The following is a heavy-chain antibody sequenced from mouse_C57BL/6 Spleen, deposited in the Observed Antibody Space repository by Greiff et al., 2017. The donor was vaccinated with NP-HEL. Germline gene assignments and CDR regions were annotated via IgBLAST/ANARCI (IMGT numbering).Heavy chain of an antibody. CDR3: ARHYSSSYWYFDV. CDR2: IDPSDSET. CDR1: GYTFTSYW. V-gene: IGHV1-52*01. J-gene: IGHJ1*03. Sequence: VQLQQPGAELVRPGSSVKLSCKASGYTFTSYWMHWVKQRPIQGLEWIGNIDPSDSETHYNQKFKDKATLSVDKSSSTAYMQLSSLTSEDSAVYYCARHYSSSYWYFDVWGTGTTVTVSS. D-gene: IGHD2-12*01.